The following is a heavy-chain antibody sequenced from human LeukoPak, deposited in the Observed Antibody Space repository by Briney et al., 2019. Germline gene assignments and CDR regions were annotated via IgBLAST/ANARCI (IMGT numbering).Heavy chain of an antibody. J-gene: IGHJ4*02. CDR1: GGSISSSSYY. D-gene: IGHD3-22*01. Sequence: PSGTLSLTCTVSGGSISSSSYYWGWIRQPPGKGLEWIGSIYYSGSTYYNPSLKSRVTISVDTSKNQFSLKLSSVTAADTAVYYCARDLYYYDSSGPTAFWGQGTLVTVSS. V-gene: IGHV4-39*07. CDR3: ARDLYYYDSSGPTAF. CDR2: IYYSGST.